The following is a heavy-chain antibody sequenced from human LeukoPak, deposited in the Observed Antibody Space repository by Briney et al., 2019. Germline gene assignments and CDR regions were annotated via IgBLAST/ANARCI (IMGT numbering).Heavy chain of an antibody. D-gene: IGHD1-26*01. Sequence: PGGSLRLSCAASGFTFSSYAMHWVRQAPGKGLEWVAVISYDGSNKYYADSVKGRFTISRDNSKNTLYLQMNSLRAEDTAVYYCASGEKDGGSYDYWGQGTLVTVSS. J-gene: IGHJ4*02. CDR1: GFTFSSYA. V-gene: IGHV3-30-3*01. CDR3: ASGEKDGGSYDY. CDR2: ISYDGSNK.